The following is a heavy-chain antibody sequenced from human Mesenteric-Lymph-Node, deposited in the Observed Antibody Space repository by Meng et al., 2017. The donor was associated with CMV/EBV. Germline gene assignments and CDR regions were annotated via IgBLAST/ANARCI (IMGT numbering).Heavy chain of an antibody. Sequence: LRQWGAGLLKPSETLAVTCDVYGGSFSGYYWNWIRQSPEKGLEWIGEINHSGSTTYNPSFTSRIIISVDTSTNQISLNMSSVTAADTAVYYCARGSSYDILTGYFDYWGQGALVTVSS. D-gene: IGHD3-9*01. CDR2: INHSGST. J-gene: IGHJ4*02. CDR3: ARGSSYDILTGYFDY. CDR1: GGSFSGYY. V-gene: IGHV4-34*01.